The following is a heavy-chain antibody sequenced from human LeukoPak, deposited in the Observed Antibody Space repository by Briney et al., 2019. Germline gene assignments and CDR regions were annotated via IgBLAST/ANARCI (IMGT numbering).Heavy chain of an antibody. CDR3: ARHGDTAMVRGNWFDP. CDR2: IYYSGST. D-gene: IGHD5-18*01. J-gene: IGHJ5*02. V-gene: IGHV4-59*08. Sequence: SETLSLTCTVSGGSISSYYWSWIRQPPGKGLEWIGYIYYSGSTNYNPSLKSRVTISVDTSKNQFSLKLSSVTAADTAVYYCARHGDTAMVRGNWFDPWGQGTLVTVSS. CDR1: GGSISSYY.